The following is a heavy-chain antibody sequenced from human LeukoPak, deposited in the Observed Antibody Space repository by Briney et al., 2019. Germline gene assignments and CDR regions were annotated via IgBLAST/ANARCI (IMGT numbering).Heavy chain of an antibody. CDR1: GFTFSSYA. J-gene: IGHJ4*02. CDR2: ISGSGGST. CDR3: AAGGDYPHFDY. D-gene: IGHD4-17*01. Sequence: PGGSLRLSCAASGFTFSSYAMSWVRQAPGKGLEWVSGISGSGGSTYYADSVKGRFTISRDNSKNTLYLQMNSLRAEDTAVFYCAAGGDYPHFDYWGQGTLVTVSS. V-gene: IGHV3-23*01.